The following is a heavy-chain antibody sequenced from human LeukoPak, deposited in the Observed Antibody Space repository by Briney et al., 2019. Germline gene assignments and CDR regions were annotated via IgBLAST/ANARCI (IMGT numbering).Heavy chain of an antibody. CDR3: ARDGHRSGSYPDY. CDR2: IIPIFGTA. CDR1: GGTFSSYA. Sequence: SVKVSCKASGGTFSSYAISWVRQAPGQGLEWMGGIIPIFGTANYAQKFQGRVTITADESTSTAYMELSSLGSEDTAVYYCARDGHRSGSYPDYWGQGTLVTVSS. V-gene: IGHV1-69*13. J-gene: IGHJ4*02. D-gene: IGHD1-26*01.